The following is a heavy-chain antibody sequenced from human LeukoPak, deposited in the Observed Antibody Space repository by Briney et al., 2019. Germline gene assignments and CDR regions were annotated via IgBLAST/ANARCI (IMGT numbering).Heavy chain of an antibody. CDR3: ANFERTVAGPYNWFDP. V-gene: IGHV3-23*01. CDR1: GFAFSSYV. J-gene: IGHJ5*02. D-gene: IGHD6-19*01. Sequence: PGGSLRLSCAASGFAFSSYVMTWVRLPPGKGLEWVSAISGSGGNTYCADSVKGRFTISRDNSKNTLYLQMSRLRAEDTAVYYCANFERTVAGPYNWFDPWGQGTLVAVSS. CDR2: ISGSGGNT.